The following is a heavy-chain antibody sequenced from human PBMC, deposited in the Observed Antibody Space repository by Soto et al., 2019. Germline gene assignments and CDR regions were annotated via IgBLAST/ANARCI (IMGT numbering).Heavy chain of an antibody. J-gene: IGHJ1*01. V-gene: IGHV3-23*01. CDR3: AKDDIVVVVAATLTYFRH. Sequence: EVQLLESGGGLVQPGGSLRLSCAASGFTFSSYAMSWVRQAPGKGLEWVSAISGSGGSTYYADSVKGRFTISRDNSKNTLYLQMNSLRAEDTAVYYCAKDDIVVVVAATLTYFRHWGQGTLVTVSS. CDR2: ISGSGGST. CDR1: GFTFSSYA. D-gene: IGHD2-15*01.